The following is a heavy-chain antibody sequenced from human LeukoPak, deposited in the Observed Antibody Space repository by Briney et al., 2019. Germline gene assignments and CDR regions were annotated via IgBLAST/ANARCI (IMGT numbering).Heavy chain of an antibody. V-gene: IGHV4-31*03. D-gene: IGHD5/OR15-5a*01. CDR1: GGSISSGGHY. CDR2: IYYSGSA. CDR3: ARGTLRLFDS. Sequence: SQTLSLTCTVPGGSISSGGHYWSWIRQHPAKGLEWIGYIYYSGSAYYNPSLESRVTISIDTSKNQFSLKLTSVTAADTAVYFCARGTLRLFDSWGQGTLVTVSS. J-gene: IGHJ4*02.